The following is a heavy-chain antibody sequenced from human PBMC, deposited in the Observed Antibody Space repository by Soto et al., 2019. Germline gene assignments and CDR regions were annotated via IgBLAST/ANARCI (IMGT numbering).Heavy chain of an antibody. CDR1: GYTFSSYS. D-gene: IGHD2-8*01. CDR2: ISTTSGNT. CDR3: ARDNGYYDF. Sequence: QIQMVQSGAEVKQPGASVKISCKTSGYTFSSYSINWVRQAPGQGLEWMAWISTTSGNTHYAERVQCRVTVTLDKSAITAFMEMCGLTSDDTAVYFCARDNGYYDFWGQGTLVTVSS. J-gene: IGHJ4*02. V-gene: IGHV1-18*01.